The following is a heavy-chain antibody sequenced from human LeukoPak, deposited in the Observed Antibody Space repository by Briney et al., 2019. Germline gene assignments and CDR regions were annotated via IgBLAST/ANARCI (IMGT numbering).Heavy chain of an antibody. V-gene: IGHV3-7*05. J-gene: IGHJ5*01. CDR2: IERDGNEK. CDR3: ARNYGAFDS. Sequence: GGSLRLSCTTSGFTFSTYWMTWVRQASGKGLEWVANIERDGNEKYYVESVKGRFTISRDDAKNSLFLQMNSLRAEDTAVYYCARNYGAFDSWGQGTLVTVSS. D-gene: IGHD4-17*01. CDR1: GFTFSTYW.